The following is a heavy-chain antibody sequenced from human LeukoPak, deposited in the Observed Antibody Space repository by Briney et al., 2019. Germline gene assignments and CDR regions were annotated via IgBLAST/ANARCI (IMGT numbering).Heavy chain of an antibody. CDR3: ARAMGYPANYFDH. CDR1: GFTFSDYA. D-gene: IGHD5-18*01. CDR2: MSGRNFYI. V-gene: IGHV3-23*01. J-gene: IGHJ4*02. Sequence: GGSLRLSCAASGFTFSDYAMSWVRQAPGKGLEWVSSMSGRNFYIKYADPVRGRFTMSRDNSRNALYLQMSSLTAGDTAIYYCARAMGYPANYFDHWGQGTLVTVSS.